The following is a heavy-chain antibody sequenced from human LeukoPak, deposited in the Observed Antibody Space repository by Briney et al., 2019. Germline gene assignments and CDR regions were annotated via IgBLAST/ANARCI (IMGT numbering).Heavy chain of an antibody. V-gene: IGHV3-7*01. Sequence: GGSLRLSCAASGFTFSSYWMSWVRQARGKGLEWVANIKQDGSEKYYVDSVKGRFTISGDNAKNSLYLQMNSLRAEDTAVYYCARATYYYDSSDYYPLGYWGQGTLVTVSS. D-gene: IGHD3-22*01. CDR3: ARATYYYDSSDYYPLGY. CDR2: IKQDGSEK. J-gene: IGHJ4*02. CDR1: GFTFSSYW.